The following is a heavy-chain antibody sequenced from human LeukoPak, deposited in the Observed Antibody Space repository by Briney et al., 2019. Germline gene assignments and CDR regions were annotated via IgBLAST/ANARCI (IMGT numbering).Heavy chain of an antibody. J-gene: IGHJ5*02. CDR3: ARAPDYRWFDP. CDR2: IYYSGST. Sequence: SEILSLTCTASGGSISSYYWSWIRQPPGKGLEWIAYIYYSGSTNFNPSLKSRGTISIDTSKNQFSLKLSSVTAADTAMYYCARAPDYRWFDPWGQGTLVTVSS. V-gene: IGHV4-59*01. D-gene: IGHD4/OR15-4a*01. CDR1: GGSISSYY.